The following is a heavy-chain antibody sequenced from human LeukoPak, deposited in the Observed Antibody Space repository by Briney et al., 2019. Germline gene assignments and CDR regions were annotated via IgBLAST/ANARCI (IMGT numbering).Heavy chain of an antibody. CDR3: AASWGQDYLYAFDI. CDR1: GGSINSFF. Sequence: PSETLSLTCTVSGGSINSFFWSWVRQTPGRGLEWIGYMHYSGNTDYNPSLKSRVTISLDTSKSQISLRLSSVTAADTAVYYCAASWGQDYLYAFDIWGQGTMVTVSS. CDR2: MHYSGNT. J-gene: IGHJ3*02. D-gene: IGHD7-27*01. V-gene: IGHV4-59*01.